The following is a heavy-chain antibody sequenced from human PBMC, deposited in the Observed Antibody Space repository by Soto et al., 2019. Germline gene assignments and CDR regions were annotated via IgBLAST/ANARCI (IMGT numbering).Heavy chain of an antibody. CDR1: GFTFCHHS. J-gene: IGHJ4*02. Sequence: GGSLRLSCVASGFTFCHHSMNWVRQAPGKGLEWVSSISSTSGFIFYADSLKGRFTISRDNAKNSLYLQMNSLRVDDTAVYYCARATIVTASHFDFWGQGIMVTVSS. CDR2: ISSTSGFI. D-gene: IGHD2-21*02. V-gene: IGHV3-21*01. CDR3: ARATIVTASHFDF.